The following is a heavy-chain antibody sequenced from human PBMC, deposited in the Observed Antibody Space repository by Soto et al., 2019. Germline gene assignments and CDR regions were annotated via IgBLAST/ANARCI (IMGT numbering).Heavy chain of an antibody. D-gene: IGHD6-13*01. CDR3: AKNPGASREWHGGLY. V-gene: IGHV3-23*01. Sequence: EVQLLESGGGLVQPGGSLRLSCAASGFTFSNYAMSWVRQAPGKGLEWVSANSGSGGSTYYADSVKGRFTISRDNSKNTLYLQTNSLRPEDTAVYYCAKNPGASREWHGGLYWGQGTLVTVSS. J-gene: IGHJ4*02. CDR1: GFTFSNYA. CDR2: NSGSGGST.